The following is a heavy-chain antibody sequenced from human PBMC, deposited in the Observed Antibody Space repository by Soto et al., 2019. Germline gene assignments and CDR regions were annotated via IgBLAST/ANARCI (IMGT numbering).Heavy chain of an antibody. D-gene: IGHD3-3*01. Sequence: QVQLVESGGGVVQPGRSLRLSCAASGFTFSSYAMHWVRQAPGKGLEWVAVISYDGSNKYYADSVKGRFTISRDNSKNTLYLQMNSLRAEDTAVYYCARTLITLDYDFWSGFGYGMDVWGQGTTVTVSS. CDR2: ISYDGSNK. V-gene: IGHV3-30-3*01. CDR1: GFTFSSYA. J-gene: IGHJ6*02. CDR3: ARTLITLDYDFWSGFGYGMDV.